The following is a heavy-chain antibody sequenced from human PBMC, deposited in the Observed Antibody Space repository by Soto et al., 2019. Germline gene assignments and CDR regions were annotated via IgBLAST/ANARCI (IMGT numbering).Heavy chain of an antibody. D-gene: IGHD5-12*01. CDR3: ARGGGYDYAFDY. CDR1: GYTFTYYY. V-gene: IGHV1-46*01. J-gene: IGHJ4*02. Sequence: GASVKVSCKASGYTFTYYYMHWVRQAPGQGLEWMGIIHPSGDSPTYAQKFQARVTMTRDTSTSTVYMELSSLRSDDTAVYYCARGGGYDYAFDYWGQGTLVIVSS. CDR2: IHPSGDSP.